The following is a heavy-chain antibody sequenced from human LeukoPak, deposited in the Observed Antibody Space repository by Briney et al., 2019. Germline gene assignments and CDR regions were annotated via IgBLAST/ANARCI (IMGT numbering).Heavy chain of an antibody. CDR3: ARRANDAYPYYFDY. D-gene: IGHD3-16*01. J-gene: IGHJ4*02. CDR1: GGSISSGGYY. CDR2: IYYSGST. Sequence: SQTLSLTCTVSGGSISSGGYYWSWIRQHPGKGLEWIGYIYYSGSTYYNPSLKSRVTISVDTSKNHFSLKLSSVTAADTAVYYCARRANDAYPYYFDYWGQGTLVTVSS. V-gene: IGHV4-31*03.